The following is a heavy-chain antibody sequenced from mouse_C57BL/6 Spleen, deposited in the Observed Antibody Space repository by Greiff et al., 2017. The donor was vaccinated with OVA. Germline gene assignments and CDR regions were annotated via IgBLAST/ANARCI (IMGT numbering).Heavy chain of an antibody. D-gene: IGHD1-1*02. CDR1: GYTFTSYW. V-gene: IGHV1-64*01. CDR2: IHPNSGST. CDR3: DGGEGGY. J-gene: IGHJ2*01. Sequence: QVQLQQPGAELVKPGASVKLSCKASGYTFTSYWMHWVKQRPGQGLEWIGMIHPNSGSTNYNAKFKSKATMTVDTSSSTAYMQLSSLTSEDAAVYCCDGGEGGYWGQGTTLTVSS.